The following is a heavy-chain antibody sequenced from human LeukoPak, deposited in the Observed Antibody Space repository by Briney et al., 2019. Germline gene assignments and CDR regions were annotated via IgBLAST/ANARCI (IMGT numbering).Heavy chain of an antibody. CDR1: GFIVSSKY. D-gene: IGHD6-19*01. CDR2: IFSGDDT. CDR3: ARVGAVAAADC. Sequence: PGGSLRLSCAASGFIVSSKYMSWVRQAPGKRLEWVSIIFSGDDTYYADSVKGRFTISRDNSKNTLYLQMNSLRAEDTAVYYCARVGAVAAADCWGQGTLVTVSS. J-gene: IGHJ4*02. V-gene: IGHV3-66*01.